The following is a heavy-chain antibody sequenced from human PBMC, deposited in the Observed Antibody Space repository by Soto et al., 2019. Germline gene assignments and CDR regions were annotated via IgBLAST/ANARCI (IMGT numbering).Heavy chain of an antibody. CDR2: IYYSGST. J-gene: IGHJ5*02. CDR1: GGSVSSGSYY. CDR3: ARGLGGSSWYNCLDP. Sequence: LSLTCTVSGGSVSSGSYYWSWIRQPPGKGLEWIGYIYYSGSTNYNPSLKSRVTISVATSKNQFSLTLSSVTAADTAVYYCARGLGGSSWYNCLDPSGQVTMLTVYS. V-gene: IGHV4-61*01. D-gene: IGHD6-13*01.